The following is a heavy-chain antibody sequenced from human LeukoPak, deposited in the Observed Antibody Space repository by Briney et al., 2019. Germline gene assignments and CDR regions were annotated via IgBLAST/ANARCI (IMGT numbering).Heavy chain of an antibody. J-gene: IGHJ4*02. V-gene: IGHV1-18*04. CDR2: ISAYNGNT. Sequence: ASVKVSCKASGYTFTSYGISWVRQAPGQGLEWMGWISAYNGNTNYAQKLQGRVTMTTDTSTSTAYMELRSLRSDDTAVYYCARRNYDILTGYPIGGPDYWGQGTLVTVSS. CDR3: ARRNYDILTGYPIGGPDY. D-gene: IGHD3-9*01. CDR1: GYTFTSYG.